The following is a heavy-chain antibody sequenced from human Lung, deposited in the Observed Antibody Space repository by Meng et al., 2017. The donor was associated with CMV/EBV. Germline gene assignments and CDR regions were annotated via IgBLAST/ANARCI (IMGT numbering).Heavy chain of an antibody. D-gene: IGHD5-18*01. J-gene: IGHJ4*02. CDR3: ASTGDSYGYVLVY. Sequence: SXTXSLXXTVSGGSISSYYWSWIRQPPGKGLEWIGYIYYSGSTNYNPSLKSRVTISVDTSKNQFSLKLSSVTAADTAVDSCASTGDSYGYVLVYWGQGPMVTVSS. CDR2: IYYSGST. V-gene: IGHV4-59*01. CDR1: GGSISSYY.